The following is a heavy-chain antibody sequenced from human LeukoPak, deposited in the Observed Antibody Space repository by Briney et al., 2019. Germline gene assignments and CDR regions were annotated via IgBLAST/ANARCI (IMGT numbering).Heavy chain of an antibody. D-gene: IGHD2-15*01. CDR3: AREAPICSGGTCYDY. Sequence: SQTLSLTCTVSGGSISSYYWSWIRQPPGKGLEWIGYIHYSGSTNYNPSLKSRVTISVDTSKNQFSLKLSSVTAADTAVYYCAREAPICSGGTCYDYWGQGTLVTVSS. V-gene: IGHV4-59*01. CDR2: IHYSGST. CDR1: GGSISSYY. J-gene: IGHJ4*02.